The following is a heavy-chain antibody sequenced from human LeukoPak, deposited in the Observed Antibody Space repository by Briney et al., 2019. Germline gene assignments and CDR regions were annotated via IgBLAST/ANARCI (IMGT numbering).Heavy chain of an antibody. CDR2: INPNTGDI. CDR1: GYTFTGYY. CDR3: ARDVSSVATAAPGHWGVDV. V-gene: IGHV1-2*02. D-gene: IGHD6-13*01. Sequence: ASVKVSCKTSGYTFTGYYIHWVRQAPGQGLEWLGWINPNTGDINYAQKFQGRVTTTRDTSISTAYMELSSLRSGDTAVYYCARDVSSVATAAPGHWGVDVWGQGTTVTVSS. J-gene: IGHJ6*02.